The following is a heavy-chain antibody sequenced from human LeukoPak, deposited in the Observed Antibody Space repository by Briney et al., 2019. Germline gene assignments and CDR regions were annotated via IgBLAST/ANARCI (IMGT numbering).Heavy chain of an antibody. Sequence: SVKVSCKASGFTFTSRSAVQWVRQARGQRLEWIGWIVVGSDNTNYAQKFQERVTITRDMSTSTAYMELSSLRSEDTAVYYCAAPYSSTWFNYWGQGTLVTVSS. CDR1: GFTFTSRSA. J-gene: IGHJ4*02. CDR2: IVVGSDNT. CDR3: AAPYSSTWFNY. V-gene: IGHV1-58*01. D-gene: IGHD6-13*01.